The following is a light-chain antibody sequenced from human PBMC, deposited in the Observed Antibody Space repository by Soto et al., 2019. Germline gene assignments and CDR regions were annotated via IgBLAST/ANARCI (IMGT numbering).Light chain of an antibody. J-gene: IGLJ2*01. CDR2: EVN. Sequence: QSALTQPPSVSGSPGQSVTISCTGTSSDVGSFNRVSWYQQPPGTAPKLMIFEVNNRPSGVPGRFSGSKSGNTASLTISGLQAEDEADYYCSSYTTISTVVFGGGTKVTVL. V-gene: IGLV2-18*02. CDR1: SSDVGSFNR. CDR3: SSYTTISTVV.